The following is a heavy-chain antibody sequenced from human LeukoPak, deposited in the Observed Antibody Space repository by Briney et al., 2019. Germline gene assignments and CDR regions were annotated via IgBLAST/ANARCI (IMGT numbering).Heavy chain of an antibody. CDR2: INPSGGST. D-gene: IGHD6-13*01. CDR3: VRDLYMAAASPDY. V-gene: IGHV1-46*01. CDR1: GYTFTRYY. Sequence: ASVEVSCKASGYTFTRYYMHWVRQAPGQGLEWMGIINPSGGSTSYAQKFQGRVTMTRDTSTSTVYMELSSLRSEDTAVYYCVRDLYMAAASPDYWGQGTLVTVSS. J-gene: IGHJ4*02.